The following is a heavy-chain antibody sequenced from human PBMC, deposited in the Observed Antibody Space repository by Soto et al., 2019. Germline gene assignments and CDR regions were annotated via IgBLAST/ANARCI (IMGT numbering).Heavy chain of an antibody. CDR3: AKDRWIVGELYYFDY. V-gene: IGHV3-30*18. D-gene: IGHD1-26*01. CDR2: ISYDGSNK. J-gene: IGHJ4*02. Sequence: PGGSLRLSCAASGFTFSSYGMHWVRQAPGKGLEWVAVISYDGSNKYYADSVKGRFTISRDNSKNTLYLQMNSLRAEDTAVYYCAKDRWIVGELYYFDYWGQGTLVTVSS. CDR1: GFTFSSYG.